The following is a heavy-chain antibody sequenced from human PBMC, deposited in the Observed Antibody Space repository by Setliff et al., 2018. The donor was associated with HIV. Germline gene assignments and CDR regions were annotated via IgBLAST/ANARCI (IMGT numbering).Heavy chain of an antibody. CDR2: INHRGNT. J-gene: IGHJ4*02. Sequence: SETLSLTCAVYGGSFSAYYWSWIRQSPGKGLEWIGAINHRGNTNYNPSLKSRVTMSVDTSKNQFSLKLNSLIAADTAVYFCARGGPDYYDYPYFDSWGQGTLVTVSS. CDR1: GGSFSAYY. CDR3: ARGGPDYYDYPYFDS. V-gene: IGHV4-34*01. D-gene: IGHD3-22*01.